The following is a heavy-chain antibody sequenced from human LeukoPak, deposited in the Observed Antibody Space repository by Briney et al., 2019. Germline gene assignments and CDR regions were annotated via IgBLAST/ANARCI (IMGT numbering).Heavy chain of an antibody. CDR1: GGSISSYY. CDR2: IYYSGST. CDR3: ARVGKGYSYGYVFDYFDY. Sequence: SETLSLTCTVSGGSISSYYWSWIRQPPGKGLEWIGYIYYSGSTNYNPSLKSRVTISVDTSKNQFSLKLSSVTAADTAVYYCARVGKGYSYGYVFDYFDYWGQGTLVTVSS. D-gene: IGHD5-18*01. J-gene: IGHJ4*02. V-gene: IGHV4-59*01.